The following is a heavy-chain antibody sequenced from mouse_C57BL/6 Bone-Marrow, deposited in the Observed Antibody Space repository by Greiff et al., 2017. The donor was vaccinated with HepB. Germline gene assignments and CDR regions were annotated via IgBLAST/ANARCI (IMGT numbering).Heavy chain of an antibody. CDR1: GYTFTSYW. J-gene: IGHJ3*01. Sequence: QVQLQQPGAELVKPGASVKLSCKASGYTFTSYWMHWVKQRPGQGLEWIGMIHPNSGSTNYNEKFKSKATLTVDKSSSTAYMELRSLTSEDSAVYYCAIYDYVSFAYWGQGTLVTVSA. D-gene: IGHD2-4*01. V-gene: IGHV1-64*01. CDR2: IHPNSGST. CDR3: AIYDYVSFAY.